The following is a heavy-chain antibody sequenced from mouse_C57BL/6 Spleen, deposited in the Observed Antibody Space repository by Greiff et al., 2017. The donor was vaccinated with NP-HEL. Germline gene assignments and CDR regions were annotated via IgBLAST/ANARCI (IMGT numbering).Heavy chain of an antibody. CDR1: GYTFTSYW. CDR2: IHPICGST. Sequence: QVQLQQPGAELVKPGASVKLSCKASGYTFTSYWMHWVKQRPGPGLEWIGMIHPICGSTTYNEKLKSKATLTVDKSSSTAYMQLSSLTSEDSAVYYCAVDCYYCAMDYWGQGTSVTVSS. V-gene: IGHV1-64*01. CDR3: AVDCYYCAMDY. J-gene: IGHJ4*01.